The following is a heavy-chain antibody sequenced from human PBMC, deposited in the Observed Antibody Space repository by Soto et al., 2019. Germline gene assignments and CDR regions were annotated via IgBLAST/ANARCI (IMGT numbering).Heavy chain of an antibody. D-gene: IGHD6-25*01. CDR2: IRSKANSYAT. CDR3: AREGSQYSSGNWFDP. J-gene: IGHJ5*02. V-gene: IGHV3-73*01. Sequence: PGGSLRLSCAASGFTFSGSAMHWVRQASGKGLEWVGRIRSKANSYATAYAASVKGRFTISRDDSKNQFSLKLSSVTAADTAVYYCAREGSQYSSGNWFDPWGQGTLVTVSS. CDR1: GFTFSGSA.